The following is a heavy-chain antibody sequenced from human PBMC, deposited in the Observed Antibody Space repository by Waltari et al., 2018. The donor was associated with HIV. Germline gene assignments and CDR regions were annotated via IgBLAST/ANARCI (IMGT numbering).Heavy chain of an antibody. J-gene: IGHJ4*02. V-gene: IGHV3-48*01. CDR2: ISSSSSTI. CDR1: GFTFTSYG. D-gene: IGHD3-22*01. CDR3: ARETYYYDSSGPYFDY. Sequence: EVQLVESGGGLVQPGGSLRLSCAAPGFTFTSYGMKWVRQAPGKGLEWVSFISSSSSTIYYADSVKGRFTISRDNAKNSLYLQMNSLRAEDTAVYYCARETYYYDSSGPYFDYWGQGTLVTVSS.